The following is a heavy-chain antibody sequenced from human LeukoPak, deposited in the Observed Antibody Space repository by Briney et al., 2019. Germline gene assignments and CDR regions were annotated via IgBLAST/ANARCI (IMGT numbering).Heavy chain of an antibody. V-gene: IGHV4-34*01. CDR3: ARIYGGYSSTRLNYMDV. CDR1: GGSFSGYY. D-gene: IGHD6-13*01. CDR2: INHSGST. J-gene: IGHJ6*03. Sequence: SETLSFTCAVYGGSFSGYYWSWIRQPPGKGLEWIGEINHSGSTNYNPSLKSRVTISVDTSKNQFSLKLSSVTAADTAVYYCARIYGGYSSTRLNYMDVWGKGTTVTVSS.